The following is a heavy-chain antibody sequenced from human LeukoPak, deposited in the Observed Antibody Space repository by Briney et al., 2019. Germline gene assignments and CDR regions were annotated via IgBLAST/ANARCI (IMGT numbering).Heavy chain of an antibody. J-gene: IGHJ4*02. D-gene: IGHD3-16*01. CDR2: IYHSGNS. V-gene: IGHV4-39*02. Sequence: PSETLSLTCTVSGGSIGSSSYYWGWIRQPPGKGLEWIGIIYHSGNSYYNPSLKSRVTMSVDTSKNQFSLKLSSVTAADTAVYYCAREAGRGGSSLYWGQGTLVTVSS. CDR3: AREAGRGGSSLY. CDR1: GGSIGSSSYY.